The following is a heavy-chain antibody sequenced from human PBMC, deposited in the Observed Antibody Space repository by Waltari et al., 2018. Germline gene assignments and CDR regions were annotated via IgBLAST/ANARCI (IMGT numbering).Heavy chain of an antibody. Sequence: EVQLVESGGGLVQPGGSLRLSCAASGFTFSSYWMHWVRQAPGKGLVWVSRINTDGSSTSYADSVKGRVTISRDNAKNTLYLQMNSLRAEDTVVYYCARDLNPVGATRIDYWGQGILVTVSS. V-gene: IGHV3-74*01. CDR2: INTDGSST. CDR1: GFTFSSYW. J-gene: IGHJ4*02. CDR3: ARDLNPVGATRIDY. D-gene: IGHD1-26*01.